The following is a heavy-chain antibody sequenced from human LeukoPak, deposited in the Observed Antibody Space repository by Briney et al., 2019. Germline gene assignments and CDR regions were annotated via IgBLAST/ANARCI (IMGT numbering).Heavy chain of an antibody. CDR3: ARGLRYFDWLFYYMDV. CDR1: GYTFTSYD. V-gene: IGHV1-8*03. Sequence: GESLKISCKGSGYTFTSYDINWVRQATGQGLEWMGWMNPNSGNTGYAQKFQGRVTITRNTSISTAYMELSSLRSEDTAVYYCARGLRYFDWLFYYMDVWGKGTTVTISS. D-gene: IGHD3-9*01. J-gene: IGHJ6*03. CDR2: MNPNSGNT.